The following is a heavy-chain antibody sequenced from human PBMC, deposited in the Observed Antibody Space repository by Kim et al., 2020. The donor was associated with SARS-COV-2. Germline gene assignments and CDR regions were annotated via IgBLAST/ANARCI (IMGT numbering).Heavy chain of an antibody. D-gene: IGHD6-19*01. Sequence: SETLSLTCTVSGGSISGGTYYWSWIRQPAGKGLEWIGRVYSSGSPNYNHSLKSRVTISVDTSKNQFSLKLSSVTAADTAVYYCASSGWADFDSWGQGTVVTVSS. CDR3: ASSGWADFDS. CDR2: VYSSGSP. J-gene: IGHJ4*02. CDR1: GGSISGGTYY. V-gene: IGHV4-61*02.